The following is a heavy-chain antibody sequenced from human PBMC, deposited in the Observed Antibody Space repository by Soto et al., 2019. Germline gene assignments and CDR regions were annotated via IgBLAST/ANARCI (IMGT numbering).Heavy chain of an antibody. Sequence: GGSLRLSCAASRLTFSFYDMHWVRQAPGKGLEWVALTWSDGSRQFYADYVKGRFTISRDNSRSTLYLQMNSLRPEDTAVYYCVGEPKGGAYDMDVWGQGTTVTVS. CDR3: VGEPKGGAYDMDV. V-gene: IGHV3-33*01. CDR2: TWSDGSRQ. J-gene: IGHJ6*02. CDR1: RLTFSFYD. D-gene: IGHD3-16*01.